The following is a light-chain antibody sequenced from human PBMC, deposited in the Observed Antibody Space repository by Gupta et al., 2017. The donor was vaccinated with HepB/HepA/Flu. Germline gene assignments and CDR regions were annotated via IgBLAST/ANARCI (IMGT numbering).Light chain of an antibody. CDR2: GAS. Sequence: EIVLTQSPGPLSLSPGERATLSCRASPSVSSSYLAWYQQKPGQAPRLLIYGASSRATGIPDRFSGSGSGTDFTLTISRLEPEDFAVYYCQQYGSSPMCSFGQGTKLEIK. CDR3: QQYGSSPMCS. CDR1: PSVSSSY. J-gene: IGKJ2*04. V-gene: IGKV3-20*01.